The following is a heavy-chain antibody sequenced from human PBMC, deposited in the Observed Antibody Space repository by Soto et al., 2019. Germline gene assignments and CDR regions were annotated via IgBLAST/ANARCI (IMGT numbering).Heavy chain of an antibody. D-gene: IGHD6-13*01. CDR3: ATSDSSSRYFDY. CDR2: FDPEDGET. Sequence: ASVKVSCKVSGYTLTELSMHWVRQAPGKGLEWMGGFDPEDGETIYAQKFQGRVTMTEDTSTDTAYMELSSLRSEDTAVYYCATSDSSSRYFDYWGQGTLVTVSS. CDR1: GYTLTELS. V-gene: IGHV1-24*01. J-gene: IGHJ4*02.